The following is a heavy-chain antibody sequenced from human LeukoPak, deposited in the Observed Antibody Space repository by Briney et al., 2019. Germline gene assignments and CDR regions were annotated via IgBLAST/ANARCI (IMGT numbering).Heavy chain of an antibody. CDR1: GFTFSSYG. D-gene: IGHD6-13*01. V-gene: IGHV3-30*18. J-gene: IGHJ4*02. CDR3: AKEGHGSSLDY. Sequence: GRSLRLSCAASGFTFSSYGMHLVRQAPGKGLEWVAVISYDGSNKYYADSVKGRFTISRDNSKNTLYLQMNSLRAEDTAVYYCAKEGHGSSLDYWGQGTLVTVSS. CDR2: ISYDGSNK.